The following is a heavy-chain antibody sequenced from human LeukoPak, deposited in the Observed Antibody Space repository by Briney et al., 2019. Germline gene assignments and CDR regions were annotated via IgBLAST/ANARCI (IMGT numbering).Heavy chain of an antibody. CDR3: VKGSVTYTGGYFDY. D-gene: IGHD3-10*01. Sequence: GGSLRLSCAASGFTFSAYTMHWVRQTPGKGLEWVAVISYDGTDKYYAGSVRGRFTISRDNAKDTLSLQMNSLRAEDTAVYYCVKGSVTYTGGYFDYWDQGTLVTVSS. CDR1: GFTFSAYT. J-gene: IGHJ4*02. CDR2: ISYDGTDK. V-gene: IGHV3-30*03.